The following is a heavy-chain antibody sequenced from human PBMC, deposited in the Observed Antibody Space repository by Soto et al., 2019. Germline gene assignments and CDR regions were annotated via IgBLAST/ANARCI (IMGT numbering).Heavy chain of an antibody. D-gene: IGHD1-1*01. CDR1: GFSLNTGGMC. Sequence: SGPTLVNPTETLTLTCTFSGFSLNTGGMCVSWIRQPPGKALEWLARIDWDDDKHYSTSLRTRLSISKDTSKNQVVLRMTDMDPEDTATYYCVRTENWNRHDTWFDSWGRGTLVTVSS. J-gene: IGHJ5*01. CDR3: VRTENWNRHDTWFDS. V-gene: IGHV2-70*11. CDR2: IDWDDDK.